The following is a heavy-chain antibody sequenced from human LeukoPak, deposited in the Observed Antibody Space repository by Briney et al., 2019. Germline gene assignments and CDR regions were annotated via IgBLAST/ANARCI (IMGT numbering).Heavy chain of an antibody. CDR2: INPNSGGT. D-gene: IGHD3-22*01. CDR1: GYTFTGYY. V-gene: IGHV1-2*02. CDR3: ARVGYYDSSGYYSVGNWFDP. J-gene: IGHJ5*02. Sequence: ASVKVSYKASGYTFTGYYMHWVRQAPGQGLEWMGWINPNSGGTNYAQKFQGRVTMTRDTSISTAYMELSRLRSDDTAVYYCARVGYYDSSGYYSVGNWFDPWGQGTLVTVSS.